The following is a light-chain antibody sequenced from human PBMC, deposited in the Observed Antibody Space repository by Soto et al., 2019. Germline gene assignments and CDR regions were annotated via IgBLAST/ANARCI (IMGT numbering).Light chain of an antibody. CDR1: QSVSSDY. V-gene: IGKV3-20*01. J-gene: IGKJ4*01. CDR3: QQFFTTPLT. CDR2: GAS. Sequence: EIVLTQSPDTLSLSPGERATLSCRASQSVSSDYLVWYQQKPGLPPRLLIYGASRRATGIPDRFSGSGSGTDFILTISSLQAEDVAVYYCQQFFTTPLTFGGGTRVEI.